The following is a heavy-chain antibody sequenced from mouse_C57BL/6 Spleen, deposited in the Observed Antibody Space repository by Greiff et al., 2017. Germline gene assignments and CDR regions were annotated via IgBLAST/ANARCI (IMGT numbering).Heavy chain of an antibody. J-gene: IGHJ4*01. V-gene: IGHV1-72*01. CDR1: GYTFTSYW. CDR3: ARCGNYYGSSPYYAMDY. CDR2: IDPNSGGT. D-gene: IGHD1-1*01. Sequence: VQLQQPGAELVKPGASVKLSCKASGYTFTSYWMHWVKQRPGRGLEWIGRIDPNSGGTKYNEKFKSKATLTVDKPSSTAYMQISSLTSEDSAVYYCARCGNYYGSSPYYAMDYWGQGTSVTVSS.